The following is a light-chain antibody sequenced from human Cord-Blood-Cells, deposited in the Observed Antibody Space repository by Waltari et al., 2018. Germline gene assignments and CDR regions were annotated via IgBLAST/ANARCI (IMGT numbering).Light chain of an antibody. V-gene: IGLV2-14*03. Sequence: QSALTQPASVSGSPGQSITISCTGTSSDVGGYNYVSWYQQHPGKAPKLMIYDVSNRPSGLSNRFSGSKSGNTASLTSSGLQAEDEADYYCSSYTSSSTLFGTGTKVTVL. J-gene: IGLJ1*01. CDR1: SSDVGGYNY. CDR2: DVS. CDR3: SSYTSSSTL.